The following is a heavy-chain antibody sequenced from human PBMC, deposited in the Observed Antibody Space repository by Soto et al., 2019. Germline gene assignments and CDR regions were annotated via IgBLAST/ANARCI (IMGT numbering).Heavy chain of an antibody. CDR3: ARDSYYDSSGYYGARTYYYLHTMDV. CDR2: INSDGSST. D-gene: IGHD3-22*01. V-gene: IGHV3-74*01. CDR1: GFTFSSYW. J-gene: IGHJ6*02. Sequence: PGGSLRLSCAASGFTFSSYWMHWVRQAPGKGLVWVSRINSDGSSTSYADSVKGRFTITRDNAKNTLYLQMISLRAEDTAVYYCARDSYYDSSGYYGARTYYYLHTMDVWGQGTTVTVSS.